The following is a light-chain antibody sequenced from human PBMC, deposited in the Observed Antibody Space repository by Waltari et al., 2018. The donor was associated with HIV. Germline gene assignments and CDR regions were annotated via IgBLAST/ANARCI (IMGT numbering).Light chain of an antibody. Sequence: QSALTQPASVSGSPGQSITISCTGSSRDVGASNYVSWYQQYPGKAPKLMIYEVSNRPSGVSNRFSGSKSVNTASLTISGLQAEDEADYYCSSCTTSTTLAYVFGTGTRVTVL. CDR2: EVS. V-gene: IGLV2-14*01. J-gene: IGLJ1*01. CDR3: SSCTTSTTLAYV. CDR1: SRDVGASNY.